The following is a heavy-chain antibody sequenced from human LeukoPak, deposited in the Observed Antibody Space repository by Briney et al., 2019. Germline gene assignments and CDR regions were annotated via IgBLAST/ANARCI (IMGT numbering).Heavy chain of an antibody. J-gene: IGHJ4*02. D-gene: IGHD6-19*01. CDR1: GGTFSSYA. CDR2: IIPIFGTA. V-gene: IGHV1-69*05. Sequence: SVKVSCKASGGTFSSYAISWVRQAPGQGLEWMGRIIPIFGTANYAQKFQGRVTITTDESTSTAYMELSSLRSEDTALYYCARSIAVAGPAEDYFDYWGQGTLVTVSS. CDR3: ARSIAVAGPAEDYFDY.